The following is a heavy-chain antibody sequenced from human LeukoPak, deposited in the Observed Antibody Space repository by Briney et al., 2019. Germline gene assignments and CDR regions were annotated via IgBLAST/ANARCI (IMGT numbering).Heavy chain of an antibody. CDR1: GFTFSSYG. V-gene: IGHV3-30*02. CDR3: AKWVPGLYDSSGYYSPYLDY. D-gene: IGHD3-22*01. Sequence: PGGSLRLSCAASGFTFSSYGMHWVRQAPGKGLEWVAFIRYDGSNKYYADSVKGRFTISRDNSKNTLYLQMNSLRAEDTAVYYCAKWVPGLYDSSGYYSPYLDYWGQGTLVTVSS. CDR2: IRYDGSNK. J-gene: IGHJ4*02.